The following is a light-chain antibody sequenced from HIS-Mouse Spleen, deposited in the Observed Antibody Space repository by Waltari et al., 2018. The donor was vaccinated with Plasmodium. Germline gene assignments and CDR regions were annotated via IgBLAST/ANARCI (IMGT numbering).Light chain of an antibody. Sequence: DIVMTQSPLSLPVTPGEPASISCRSSQSLLHSNGYNYLDWYLQKPGQSPQLLIYLGSNRASGVPDRVSGSGSGTDFTLKISRVEAEYVGVYYCMQALQTPTFGPGTKVDIK. CDR1: QSLLHSNGYNY. J-gene: IGKJ3*01. CDR3: MQALQTPT. V-gene: IGKV2-28*01. CDR2: LGS.